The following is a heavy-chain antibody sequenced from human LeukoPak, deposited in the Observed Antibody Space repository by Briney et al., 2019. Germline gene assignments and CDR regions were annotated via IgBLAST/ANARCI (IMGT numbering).Heavy chain of an antibody. Sequence: SVKVSCKASGGTFSSYAISWVRQAPGQGLEWVGGIIPISGTANYAQKFQGRVTITADESTSTAYMELSSLRSEDTAVYYCARDHLGGSLDYWGQGTLVTVSS. CDR3: ARDHLGGSLDY. J-gene: IGHJ4*02. CDR2: IIPISGTA. CDR1: GGTFSSYA. V-gene: IGHV1-69*13. D-gene: IGHD1-26*01.